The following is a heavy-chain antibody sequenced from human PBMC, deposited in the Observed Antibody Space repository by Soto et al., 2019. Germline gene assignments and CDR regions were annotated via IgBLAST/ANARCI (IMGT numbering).Heavy chain of an antibody. D-gene: IGHD1-1*01. CDR2: IYYSGST. CDR1: GGSISSGGYY. Sequence: PSETLSLTCTVSGGSISSGGYYWSWIRQHPGKGLEWIGYIYYSGSTYYNPSLKSRVTISVDTSKNQFSLKLSSVTAADTAVYYCASSTSPVNTFDYWGQGTLVTVSS. J-gene: IGHJ4*02. V-gene: IGHV4-31*03. CDR3: ASSTSPVNTFDY.